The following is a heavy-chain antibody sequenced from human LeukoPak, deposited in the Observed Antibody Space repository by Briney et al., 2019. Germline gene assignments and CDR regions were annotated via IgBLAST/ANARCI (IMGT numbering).Heavy chain of an antibody. CDR2: ISSGSGTI. CDR3: ARVGGSGWYFDY. J-gene: IGHJ4*02. V-gene: IGHV3-48*04. Sequence: PGGSPRLSCAASGFTFSSFSMNWVRQAPGEGLEWISYISSGSGTIYYADSVKGRFTISRDTAKNSLYLQMNSLRAEDTAVYYCARVGGSGWYFDYWGQGTLVTVSS. CDR1: GFTFSSFS. D-gene: IGHD5-18*01.